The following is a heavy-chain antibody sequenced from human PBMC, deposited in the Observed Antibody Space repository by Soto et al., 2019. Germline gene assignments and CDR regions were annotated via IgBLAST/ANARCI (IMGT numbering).Heavy chain of an antibody. Sequence: SVKVFCKXSGGTFSSYAISWVRQAPGQGLEWMGGIIPIFGTANYAQKFQGRVTITADESTSTAYMELSSLRSEDTAVYYCASSAGYCSGGSCRLVPDYYGMDVWGQGTTVTVSS. J-gene: IGHJ6*02. CDR2: IIPIFGTA. D-gene: IGHD2-15*01. V-gene: IGHV1-69*13. CDR1: GGTFSSYA. CDR3: ASSAGYCSGGSCRLVPDYYGMDV.